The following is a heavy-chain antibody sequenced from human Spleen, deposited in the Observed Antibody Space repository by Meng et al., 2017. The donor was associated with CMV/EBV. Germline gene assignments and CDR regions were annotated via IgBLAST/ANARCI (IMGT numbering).Heavy chain of an antibody. CDR2: INHSGST. CDR1: GGSFSDYY. V-gene: IGHV4-34*01. D-gene: IGHD3-3*01. J-gene: IGHJ4*02. CDR3: ARGHSVYDFWSGYYRRGVHYFDY. Sequence: SETLSLTCAVYGGSFSDYYWSWIRQPPGKGLEWIGEINHSGSTNYNPSLKSRVTISVDTSKNQFSLKLSSVTAADTAVYYCARGHSVYDFWSGYYRRGVHYFDYWGQGTLVTVSS.